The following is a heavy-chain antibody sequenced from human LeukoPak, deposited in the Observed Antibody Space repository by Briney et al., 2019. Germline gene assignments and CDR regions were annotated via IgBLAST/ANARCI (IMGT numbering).Heavy chain of an antibody. J-gene: IGHJ4*02. CDR2: IQYSQSTIYYGGST. CDR3: ARGGPGSGWHYYFDY. V-gene: IGHV4-59*11. CDR1: GGSISSHY. Sequence: SETLSLTCTVSGGSISSHYWSWIRHPPRKELEWIGYIQYSQSTIYYGGSTNNNPSLKSRVTISVDTSKNQFFLKLSSVTAADTAIYYCARGGPGSGWHYYFDYWGQGSLVTVSS. D-gene: IGHD3-22*01.